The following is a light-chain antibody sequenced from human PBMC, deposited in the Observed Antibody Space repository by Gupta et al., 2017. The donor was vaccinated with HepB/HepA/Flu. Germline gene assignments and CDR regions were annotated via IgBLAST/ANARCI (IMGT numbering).Light chain of an antibody. CDR1: ESLLRSNANHY. J-gene: IGKJ4*01. Sequence: VITQSPLSLSVTLGTTASIPCRSSESLLRSNANHYLDWYLQKPGQSPQLLIYLASTRASGVPARFSGSGSGTDFTLTISTVEPEDFGIYYCQQALSFSRTFGRGTKVEIK. V-gene: IGKV2-28*01. CDR3: QQALSFSRT. CDR2: LAS.